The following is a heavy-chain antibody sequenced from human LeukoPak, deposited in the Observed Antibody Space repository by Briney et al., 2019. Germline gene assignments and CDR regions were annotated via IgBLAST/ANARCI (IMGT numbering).Heavy chain of an antibody. CDR3: ARGATYAYYQDY. D-gene: IGHD1-26*01. V-gene: IGHV1-46*04. J-gene: IGHJ4*02. Sequence: ASVKVSCKASGYTFTSYYMHWVRQAPGQGLEWMGIINPSGGSTSYADSVKGRFTISRDNAKNTLYLQMNSLGAEDTAVYYCARGATYAYYQDYWGQGTLVTVSS. CDR2: INPSGGST. CDR1: GYTFTSYY.